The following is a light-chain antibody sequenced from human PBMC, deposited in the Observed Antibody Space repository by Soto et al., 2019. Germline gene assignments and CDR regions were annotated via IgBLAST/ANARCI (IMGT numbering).Light chain of an antibody. J-gene: IGLJ2*01. V-gene: IGLV1-51*01. CDR3: GTWDSSLSAGVV. CDR1: SSNIGKNY. Sequence: QSVLTQPPSVSAAPGQKVTISCSGSSSNIGKNYVSWYQQLPGTAPKLLIYDNNKRPSGIPDRFSGSKSGTSATLGITGLQTGDEADYYCGTWDSSLSAGVVFGGGTKPPS. CDR2: DNN.